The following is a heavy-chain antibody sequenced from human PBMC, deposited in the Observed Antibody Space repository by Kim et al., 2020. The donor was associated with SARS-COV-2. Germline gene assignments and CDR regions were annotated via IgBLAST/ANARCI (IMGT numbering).Heavy chain of an antibody. CDR2: IYSGGSST. CDR3: AKDLFEWELLPALGY. V-gene: IGHV3-23*03. CDR1: GFTFSSYA. J-gene: IGHJ4*02. D-gene: IGHD1-26*01. Sequence: GGSLRLSCAASGFTFSSYAMSWVRQAPGKGLEWVSVIYSGGSSTYYADSVKGRFTISRDNSKNTLYLQMNSLRAEDTAVYYCAKDLFEWELLPALGYWGQGTLVTVSS.